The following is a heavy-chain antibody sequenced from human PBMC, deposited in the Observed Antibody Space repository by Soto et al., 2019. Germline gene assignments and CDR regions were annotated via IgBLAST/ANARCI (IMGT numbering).Heavy chain of an antibody. CDR3: ARVNTYYYDSSGYYYGYYYYGMDV. J-gene: IGHJ6*02. CDR2: IIPIFGTA. D-gene: IGHD3-22*01. CDR1: GGTFSSYS. V-gene: IGHV1-69*06. Sequence: SVKVSCKASGGTFSSYSISWVRQAPGQGLEWMGGIIPIFGTANYAQKFQGRVTITADKSTSTAYMELSSLRSEDTAVYYCARVNTYYYDSSGYYYGYYYYGMDVWGQGTTVTVSS.